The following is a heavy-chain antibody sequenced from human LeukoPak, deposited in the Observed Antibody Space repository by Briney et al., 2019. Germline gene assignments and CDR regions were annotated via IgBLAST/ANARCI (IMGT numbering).Heavy chain of an antibody. CDR2: IYYSGST. J-gene: IGHJ4*02. D-gene: IGHD2-21*02. CDR1: GGSISSGDYY. CDR3: ARGCGGDCYWTHYYFDY. V-gene: IGHV4-30-4*01. Sequence: SETLSPTCTVSGGSISSGDYYWSWIRQPPGKGLEWIGYIYYSGSTYCNPSLKSRVTISVDTSKNQFSLKLSSVTAADTAVYYCARGCGGDCYWTHYYFDYWGQGTLVTVSS.